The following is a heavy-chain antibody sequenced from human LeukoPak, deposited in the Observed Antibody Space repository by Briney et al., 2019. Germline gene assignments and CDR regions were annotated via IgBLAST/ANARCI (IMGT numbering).Heavy chain of an antibody. J-gene: IGHJ4*02. D-gene: IGHD3-9*01. CDR2: IYSGGST. CDR1: GFTVSSNY. V-gene: IGHV3-66*01. Sequence: GGSLRLSCAVSGFTVSSNYMSWVRQAPGKGLEWVSVIYSGGSTYYADSVKGRFTISRDNSKNTLYLQMNSLRAEDTAVYYCARGTIFGYWGQGTLVTVSS. CDR3: ARGTIFGY.